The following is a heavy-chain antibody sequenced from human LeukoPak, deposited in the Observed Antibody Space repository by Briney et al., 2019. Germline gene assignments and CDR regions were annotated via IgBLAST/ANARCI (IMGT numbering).Heavy chain of an antibody. D-gene: IGHD3-16*02. CDR3: ARGKEDGLRLGELSLYWAFLSARSGNDAFDI. CDR1: GFTFSSYS. Sequence: PGGSLRLSCAASGFTFSSYSMNWVRQAPGKGLEWVSSISSSSSYIYYADSVKGRFTISRDNAKNSLYLQMNSLRAEDTAVYYCARGKEDGLRLGELSLYWAFLSARSGNDAFDIWGQGTMVTVSS. V-gene: IGHV3-21*01. CDR2: ISSSSSYI. J-gene: IGHJ3*02.